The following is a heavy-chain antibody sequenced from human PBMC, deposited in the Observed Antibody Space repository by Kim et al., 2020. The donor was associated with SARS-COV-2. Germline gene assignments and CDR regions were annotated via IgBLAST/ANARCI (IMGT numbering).Heavy chain of an antibody. J-gene: IGHJ4*02. D-gene: IGHD4-17*01. Sequence: TRYSPSFQGQVTISADKSISTAYLQWSSLKASDTAMYYCARLIRGRWADYWGQGTLVTVSS. CDR3: ARLIRGRWADY. V-gene: IGHV5-51*01. CDR2: T.